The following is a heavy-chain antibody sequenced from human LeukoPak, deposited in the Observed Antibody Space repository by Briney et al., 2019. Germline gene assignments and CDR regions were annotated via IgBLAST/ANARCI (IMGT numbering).Heavy chain of an antibody. J-gene: IGHJ4*02. CDR2: IIHSGSS. CDR1: GGSFSGYS. CDR3: ARSGKYYYGSGSYYIFDY. V-gene: IGHV4-34*12. D-gene: IGHD3-10*01. Sequence: SETLSLTCAVYGGSFSGYSWSWIRQFPGKGLEWIGEIIHSGSSNYNPSLKSRVTISVDTSKNQFSLKLTSVTAADTAVYSCARSGKYYYGSGSYYIFDYWGQGTLVTVSS.